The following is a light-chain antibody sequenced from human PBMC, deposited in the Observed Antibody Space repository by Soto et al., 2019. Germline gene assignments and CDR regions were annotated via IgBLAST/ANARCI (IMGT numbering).Light chain of an antibody. Sequence: EIVLTQSPATLSLSPGERATLSCRASQSVSSYLAWYQQKPGQAPRLLIYDASTRATGIPARFSGSGSGTEFTLTISSLEPEDFAVYYCQQRSSWPTFGGGTKVDIK. J-gene: IGKJ4*01. CDR3: QQRSSWPT. CDR1: QSVSSY. V-gene: IGKV3-11*01. CDR2: DAS.